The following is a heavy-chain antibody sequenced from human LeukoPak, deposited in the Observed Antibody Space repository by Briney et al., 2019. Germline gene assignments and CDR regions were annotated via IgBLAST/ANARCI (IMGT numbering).Heavy chain of an antibody. D-gene: IGHD2-2*01. Sequence: PSETLSLTCTVSGGSLTNYFWSWIRQPPGKGLEWVGYIYYTGSTTYNPSLKSRVTISVDTSKNQSSLKLKSVAAAETAVYYWGRRPASLEPNYFDSWGQGTLVTVSS. CDR1: GGSLTNYF. V-gene: IGHV4-59*08. CDR2: IYYTGST. CDR3: GRRPASLEPNYFDS. J-gene: IGHJ4*02.